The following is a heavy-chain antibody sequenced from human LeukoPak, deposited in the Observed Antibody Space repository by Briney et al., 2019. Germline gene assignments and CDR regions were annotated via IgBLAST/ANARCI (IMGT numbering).Heavy chain of an antibody. CDR1: GFTLSSYA. Sequence: GGSLRLSCAASGFTLSSYAMSWVRQAPGKGLEWVSLISGNAGSTHYADSVKGRFTISRDTTKNTLYLQMNSLRAEDTATYYCATDGLLSSEWSQPLNCWGQGILVIVSS. D-gene: IGHD3-10*02. J-gene: IGHJ4*02. CDR2: ISGNAGST. V-gene: IGHV3-23*01. CDR3: ATDGLLSSEWSQPLNC.